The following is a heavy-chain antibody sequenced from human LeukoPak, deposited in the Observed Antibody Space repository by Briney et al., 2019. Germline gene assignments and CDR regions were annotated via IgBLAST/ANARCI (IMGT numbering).Heavy chain of an antibody. V-gene: IGHV3-7*01. CDR1: GFTFSSCW. Sequence: GGSLRLSCAASGFTFSSCWMSWVRQAPGKGLEWVANIRQDGSEKYYVDSVKGRFTISRDNAKNSLYLQMNSLRAEDTAVYYCARILLYHGLWYFDLWGRGTLVTVSS. CDR2: IRQDGSEK. J-gene: IGHJ2*01. CDR3: ARILLYHGLWYFDL. D-gene: IGHD2/OR15-2a*01.